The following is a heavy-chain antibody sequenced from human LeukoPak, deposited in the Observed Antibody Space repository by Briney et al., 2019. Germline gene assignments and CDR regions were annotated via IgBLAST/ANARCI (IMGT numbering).Heavy chain of an antibody. CDR2: ISSSGSTI. V-gene: IGHV3-11*01. CDR1: GFTFSDYY. Sequence: PGGSLRLSCAASGFTFSDYYMSWIRQAPGKGLEWVSYISSSGSTIYYADSVKGRFTISRDNAKNSLYLQMNSLRAEDTAVYYCARVKVGDWLADYFDYWGQGTLVTVSS. J-gene: IGHJ4*02. D-gene: IGHD5-12*01. CDR3: ARVKVGDWLADYFDY.